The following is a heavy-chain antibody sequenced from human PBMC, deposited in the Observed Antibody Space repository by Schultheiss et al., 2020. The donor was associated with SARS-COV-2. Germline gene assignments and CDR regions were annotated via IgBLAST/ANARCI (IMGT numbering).Heavy chain of an antibody. CDR2: INHSGST. V-gene: IGHV4-34*01. D-gene: IGHD3-10*01. CDR3: AREPYGSGIFYFDP. J-gene: IGHJ5*02. CDR1: GGSFSGYY. Sequence: SETLSLTCAVYGGSFSGYYWSWIRQPPGKGLEWIGEINHSGSTNYNPSLKSRVTISVDKSKNQFSLKLSSVTAADTAVYYCAREPYGSGIFYFDPWGQGTLVTVSS.